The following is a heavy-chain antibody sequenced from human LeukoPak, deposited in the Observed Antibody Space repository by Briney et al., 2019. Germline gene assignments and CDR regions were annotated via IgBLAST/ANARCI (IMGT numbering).Heavy chain of an antibody. J-gene: IGHJ4*02. Sequence: GASVKVSFKASGNSFTGYYVHWVRQAPGQGLEWMGWMSPDSDGTNFAQNFQGRVSTTRDTSIRTVYLELRSLRADDTAVYYCANQEGIGAPGAWFDNWGQGTLVTVSS. CDR3: ANQEGIGAPGAWFDN. CDR2: MSPDSDGT. D-gene: IGHD1-26*01. CDR1: GNSFTGYY. V-gene: IGHV1-2*02.